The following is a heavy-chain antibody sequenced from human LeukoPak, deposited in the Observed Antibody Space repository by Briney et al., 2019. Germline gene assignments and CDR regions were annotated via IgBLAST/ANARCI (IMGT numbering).Heavy chain of an antibody. CDR2: IYSGGST. CDR3: ARAGMGIYDYVWGSYGY. CDR1: GFTFSSYN. J-gene: IGHJ4*02. D-gene: IGHD3-16*01. Sequence: GGSLRLSCAASGFTFSSYNMNWVRQAPGEGLEWVSVIYSGGSTYYADSVKGRFTISRDNSKNTLYLQMNSLRAEDTAVYYCARAGMGIYDYVWGSYGYWGQGTLVTVSS. V-gene: IGHV3-66*01.